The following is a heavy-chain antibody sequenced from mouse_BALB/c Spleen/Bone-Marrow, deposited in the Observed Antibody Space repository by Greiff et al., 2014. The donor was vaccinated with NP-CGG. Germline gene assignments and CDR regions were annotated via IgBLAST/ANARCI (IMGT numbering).Heavy chain of an antibody. CDR2: IYPGDGDT. Sequence: QVQLQQSGAELARPGASVKLSCKASGYTFTSYWMQWAKQRPGQGLEWIGAIYPGDGDTRYTQKFKGKATLTADKSSSTAYMQLSSLASEDSAVYYCARDEHYFDYWGQGTTLTVSS. CDR1: GYTFTSYW. CDR3: ARDEHYFDY. J-gene: IGHJ2*01. V-gene: IGHV1-87*01.